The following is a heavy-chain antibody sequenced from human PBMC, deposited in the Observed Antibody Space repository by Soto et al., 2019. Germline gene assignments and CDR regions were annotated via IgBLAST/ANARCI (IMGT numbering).Heavy chain of an antibody. D-gene: IGHD6-19*01. CDR1: GGSIRSGGYY. Sequence: QVQLQESGPGLVKPSQTLSLTCTVSGGSIRSGGYYWSWIRQHPGKGLEWIGYIYYSGSTYSNPSLKSRVTISVDPSKNQFSLKLSSVTAADTAVYYCARVSSIAVAVFDYWGQGTLVTVSS. CDR2: IYYSGST. V-gene: IGHV4-31*03. CDR3: ARVSSIAVAVFDY. J-gene: IGHJ4*02.